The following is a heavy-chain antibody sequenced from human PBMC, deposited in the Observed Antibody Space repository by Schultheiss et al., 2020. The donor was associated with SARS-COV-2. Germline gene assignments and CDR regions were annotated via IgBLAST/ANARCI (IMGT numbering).Heavy chain of an antibody. CDR1: GYSFTTYT. CDR2: INPANGDT. V-gene: IGHV1-3*01. J-gene: IGHJ4*02. D-gene: IGHD3-22*01. Sequence: ASVKVSCKASGYSFTTYTIHWVLQAPGQRFEWVGCINPANGDTRYLQRLQGRVTLTRDTSASTAYMELSSLTSEDTGMYYCTSHPLRYYSRHYYYDGLEQWGQGTLVTVSS. CDR3: TSHPLRYYSRHYYYDGLEQ.